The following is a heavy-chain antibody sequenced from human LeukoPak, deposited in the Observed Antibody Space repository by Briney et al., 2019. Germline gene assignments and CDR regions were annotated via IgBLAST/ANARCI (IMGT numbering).Heavy chain of an antibody. D-gene: IGHD3-9*01. CDR1: GSTFTGYY. Sequence: ASVTLSCKASGSTFTGYYLHWVRQAPGQGLEWMGWINPNSGGTNYAQKFQGRATMTRYTSITTASMELSRLRSDEAAVYYCEREGTYYDILTGYYFYWFDPWGQGTLVTVSS. V-gene: IGHV1-2*02. J-gene: IGHJ5*02. CDR2: INPNSGGT. CDR3: EREGTYYDILTGYYFYWFDP.